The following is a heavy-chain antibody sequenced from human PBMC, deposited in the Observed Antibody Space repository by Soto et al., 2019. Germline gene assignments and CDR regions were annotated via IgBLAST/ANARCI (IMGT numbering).Heavy chain of an antibody. CDR1: GFIFSNYG. D-gene: IGHD3-10*01. CDR2: TSGSGDAT. V-gene: IGHV3-23*01. CDR3: AKDLGYDGSGIEI. J-gene: IGHJ4*02. Sequence: EVQLLESGGGSRQPGGSLRLSCAVSGFIFSNYGMSWVRQAPGKGLEWVSATSGSGDATYYADSVKGRFTISRDNPKNTLYVEMNSLRVEDTAVYYCAKDLGYDGSGIEIWGQGTLVTV.